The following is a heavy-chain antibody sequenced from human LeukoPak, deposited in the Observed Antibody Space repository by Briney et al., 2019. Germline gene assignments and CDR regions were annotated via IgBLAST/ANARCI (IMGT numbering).Heavy chain of an antibody. Sequence: GASEKLFCKASGYTFTSYDINWVRQATRQGLECMVWMSPHSGHTGYAQKLQDRDTMTRNTPKSTAYMELGSVRSEDTAVYYCARGHRVEYNFWSGRTLGKYYMDVCGKRTTGTVSS. J-gene: IGHJ6*03. V-gene: IGHV1-8*01. D-gene: IGHD3-3*01. CDR1: GYTFTSYD. CDR3: ARGHRVEYNFWSGRTLGKYYMDV. CDR2: MSPHSGHT.